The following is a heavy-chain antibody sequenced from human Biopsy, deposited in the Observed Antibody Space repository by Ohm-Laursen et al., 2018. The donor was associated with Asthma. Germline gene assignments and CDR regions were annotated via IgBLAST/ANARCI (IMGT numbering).Heavy chain of an antibody. CDR2: IKHDGTEK. CDR1: GFTFGDYW. D-gene: IGHD3-3*02. J-gene: IGHJ1*01. CDR3: ARTFHFWSPYHAEHYQL. V-gene: IGHV3-7*01. Sequence: LSLTCAASGFTFGDYWMSWVRQVPGKGLEWVANIKHDGTEKNHVDSLKGRFTISRDNAKNSLYLQMNSLRAEDTAVYYCARTFHFWSPYHAEHYQLWGQGTLVTVSS.